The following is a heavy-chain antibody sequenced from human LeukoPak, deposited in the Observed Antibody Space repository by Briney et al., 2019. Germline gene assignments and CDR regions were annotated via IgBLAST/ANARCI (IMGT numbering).Heavy chain of an antibody. V-gene: IGHV1-18*01. J-gene: IGHJ5*02. CDR3: ARDGLGSGRWFDP. D-gene: IGHD3-10*01. CDR1: GYTFTTYN. CDR2: ISGYDGNT. Sequence: ASVKVSCKASGYTFTTYNINWVRQAPGQGLEWMGWISGYDGNTNYAQKFQGRVTMTRDTSTSTVYMELSSLRSEDTAVYYCARDGLGSGRWFDPWGQGTLVTVSS.